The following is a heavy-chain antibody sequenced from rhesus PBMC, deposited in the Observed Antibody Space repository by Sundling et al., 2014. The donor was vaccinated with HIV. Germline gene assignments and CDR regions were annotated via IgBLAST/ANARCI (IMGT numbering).Heavy chain of an antibody. V-gene: IGHV1-200*01. J-gene: IGHJ4*01. CDR3: VRGRHLDY. D-gene: IGHD6-25*01. CDR2: INPTDGNT. CDR1: GYTFTSYY. Sequence: QVQLVQSGAEVKKPGTSVQLSCRGSGYTFTSYYINWVRQAPGEVLEWMGWINPTDGNTGYAQKFQGRVSLTRDTSTSEVYMELSSLTSEDTAVYYCVRGRHLDYWGQGVLVTVSS.